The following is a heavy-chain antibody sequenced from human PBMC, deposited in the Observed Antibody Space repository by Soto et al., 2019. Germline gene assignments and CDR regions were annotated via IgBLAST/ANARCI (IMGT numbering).Heavy chain of an antibody. CDR3: ARKPLVRSSHTPSGYYYYGMDV. CDR2: IYYSGST. CDR1: GGSISSYY. Sequence: SETLSLTCTVSGGSISSYYWSWIRQPPGKGLEWIGYIYYSGSTNYNPSLKSRVTISVDTSKNQFSLKLSSVTAADTAVYYCARKPLVRSSHTPSGYYYYGMDVWGQGTTVTVSS. V-gene: IGHV4-59*01. J-gene: IGHJ6*02. D-gene: IGHD6-6*01.